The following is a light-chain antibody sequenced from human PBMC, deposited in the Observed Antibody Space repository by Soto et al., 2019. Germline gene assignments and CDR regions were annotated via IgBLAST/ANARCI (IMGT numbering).Light chain of an antibody. CDR3: QHYNSYAPA. CDR1: QSINNW. CDR2: EAS. V-gene: IGKV1-5*03. J-gene: IGKJ1*01. Sequence: DIQMTQSPSTLSASVGDRVTITCRASQSINNWLAWYQQKPGKAPKLLLYEASGLESGVPSRFSGSGSGTEFTLSVSSLQPNDFATYYCQHYNSYAPAFGHGTKVEIK.